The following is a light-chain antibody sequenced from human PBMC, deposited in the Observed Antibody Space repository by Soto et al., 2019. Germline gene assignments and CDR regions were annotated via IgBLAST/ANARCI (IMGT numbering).Light chain of an antibody. CDR1: QSVLYSSNNKNY. V-gene: IGKV4-1*01. CDR2: WAS. J-gene: IGKJ1*01. CDR3: QQYYDAPQN. Sequence: DIVMTQSPDSLAVSLGERATINCKSSQSVLYSSNNKNYLAWYQQKPGQPPKLLIYWASTRESGVPDRFSGSGSGTDFTLTISSLQAEDVGVYYCQQYYDAPQNFGQGTKVEIK.